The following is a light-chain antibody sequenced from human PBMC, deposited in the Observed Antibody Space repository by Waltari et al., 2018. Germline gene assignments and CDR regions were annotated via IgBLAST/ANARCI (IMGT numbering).Light chain of an antibody. CDR3: QQSYTPPFT. CDR1: QNILNN. Sequence: DIQMTQSPSSLSASVGDRVTITCRATQNILNNLHWYQQKPGKAPNLLIFSASNLQTGGPARFSGSGFGTLFTLTISNLQPEDSARYFCQQSYTPPFTFGGGTRVEIK. CDR2: SAS. V-gene: IGKV1-39*01. J-gene: IGKJ4*01.